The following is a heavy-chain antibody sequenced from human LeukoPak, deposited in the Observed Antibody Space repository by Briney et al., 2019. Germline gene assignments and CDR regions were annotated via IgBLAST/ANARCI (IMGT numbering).Heavy chain of an antibody. J-gene: IGHJ6*02. CDR1: GGSISSYY. D-gene: IGHD3-3*01. Sequence: PSETLSLTCTVSGGSISSYYWSWIRQPPGKGLEWIGYIYYSGSTNYNPSLKSRVTISVDTSKNQFSLKLSSVTAADTAVYYCARVRFLEWFATLLSQYGMDVWGQGTTVTVSS. CDR2: IYYSGST. V-gene: IGHV4-59*08. CDR3: ARVRFLEWFATLLSQYGMDV.